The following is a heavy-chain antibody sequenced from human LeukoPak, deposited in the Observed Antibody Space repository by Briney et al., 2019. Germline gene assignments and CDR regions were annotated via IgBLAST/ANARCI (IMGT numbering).Heavy chain of an antibody. Sequence: ASVKVSCKASGGTFSSYAISWVRQAPGQGLEWMGRIIPILGIANYAQKFQGRVTITADKSTSTAYVELSSLRSEDTAVYYCARDQFGYYDSSGYSAYWGQGTLVTVSS. CDR1: GGTFSSYA. V-gene: IGHV1-69*04. CDR3: ARDQFGYYDSSGYSAY. J-gene: IGHJ4*02. CDR2: IIPILGIA. D-gene: IGHD3-22*01.